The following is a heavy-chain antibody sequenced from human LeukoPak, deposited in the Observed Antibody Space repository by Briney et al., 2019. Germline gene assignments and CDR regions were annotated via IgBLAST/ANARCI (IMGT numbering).Heavy chain of an antibody. CDR3: AREGPEDSSGYYSLYYYYYMDV. CDR2: INPNSGGT. CDR1: GYTFTDYY. J-gene: IGHJ6*03. Sequence: ASVKVSCKASGYTFTDYYMHWVRQAPGQGLEWMGWINPNSGGTNYAQKFQGRVTMTRDTSINTAYMELSRLRSDDTAVYYCAREGPEDSSGYYSLYYYYYMDVWGKGTTVTVSS. D-gene: IGHD3-22*01. V-gene: IGHV1-2*02.